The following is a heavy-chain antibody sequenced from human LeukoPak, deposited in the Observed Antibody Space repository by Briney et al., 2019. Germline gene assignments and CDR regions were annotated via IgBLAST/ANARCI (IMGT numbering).Heavy chain of an antibody. V-gene: IGHV3-33*01. CDR1: GFTFSSFA. CDR3: ARDHQALTIPLDY. CDR2: IWYDGSEK. Sequence: GRTLRLSCAASGFTFSSFAMHWVRQTPGKGLEWVAVIWYDGSEKYYADSVKGRFTISRDNSKNTLYLQMNRLRVEDTAVYYCARDHQALTIPLDYWGQRPLVTVSS. J-gene: IGHJ4*02. D-gene: IGHD2-2*01.